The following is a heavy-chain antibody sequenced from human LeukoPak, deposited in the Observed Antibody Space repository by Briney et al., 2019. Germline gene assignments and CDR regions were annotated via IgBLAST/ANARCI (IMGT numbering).Heavy chain of an antibody. CDR3: ARCEGGVAPLDY. CDR2: INPNSGGT. CDR1: VYTFTGYY. Sequence: VASVKVSCKSSVYTFTGYYMYWVRQAPEQGLEWMGWINPNSGGTNYAQKFQGRVTMTRDTSISTAYMELSRLRSDDTAVYYCARCEGGVAPLDYWGQGTLVTVSS. D-gene: IGHD3-16*01. V-gene: IGHV1-2*02. J-gene: IGHJ4*02.